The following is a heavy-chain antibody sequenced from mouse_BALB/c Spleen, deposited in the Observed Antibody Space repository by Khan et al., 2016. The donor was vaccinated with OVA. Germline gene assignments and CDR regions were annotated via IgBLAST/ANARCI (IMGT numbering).Heavy chain of an antibody. J-gene: IGHJ2*01. CDR1: GFTFNTYG. D-gene: IGHD1-1*01. Sequence: EVELVESGGGLVQPGGSLKLSCAASGFTFNTYGMSWVRQTPDKRLELVATINSNGGSTYYPDSVQGRFTIYRDNGQNTLYLQMSSLKSEDTAMYYCSRDCYYVTYFDYSGQGTTLTVSS. CDR2: INSNGGST. V-gene: IGHV5-6-3*01. CDR3: SRDCYYVTYFDY.